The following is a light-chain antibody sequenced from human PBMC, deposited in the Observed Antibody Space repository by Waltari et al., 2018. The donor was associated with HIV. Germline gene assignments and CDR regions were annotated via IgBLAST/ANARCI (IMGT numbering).Light chain of an antibody. Sequence: QSVLTQPPSASGTPGQRVTISCSGSSSNIGHDNVYWYQQVPGTAPKLLIYKNYQRPSGVPDRFAGSKSGTSASLAISGLRSEDEADYYCVGWDASLSAYVFGTGTKVTIL. V-gene: IGLV1-47*01. J-gene: IGLJ1*01. CDR2: KNY. CDR3: VGWDASLSAYV. CDR1: SSNIGHDN.